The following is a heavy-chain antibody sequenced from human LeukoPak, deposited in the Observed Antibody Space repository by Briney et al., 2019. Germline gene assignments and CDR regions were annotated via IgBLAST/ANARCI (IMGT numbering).Heavy chain of an antibody. CDR1: GFSFSGYA. V-gene: IGHV3-23*01. Sequence: PGASLRLSCAASGFSFSGYAMSWVRQAPGKGLEWVSGIGLSGGSTFYADSVKGRFTISRDNSKNTLYLQMNSLRAEDTAIYYCARKELTTPRIFLDVCGQGTTVAVSS. D-gene: IGHD4-11*01. CDR3: ARKELTTPRIFLDV. CDR2: IGLSGGST. J-gene: IGHJ6*02.